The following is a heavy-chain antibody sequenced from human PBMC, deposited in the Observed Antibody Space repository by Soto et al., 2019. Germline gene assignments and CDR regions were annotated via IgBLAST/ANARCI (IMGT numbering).Heavy chain of an antibody. Sequence: ASVKVSCKASGYTFTSYYMHWVRQAPGQGLEWMGIINPSGGSTSYAQKFQGRATMTRDTSTSTVYMELSSLRSEDTAVYYCARGDIVVVPAARRYYFDYWGQGTLVTVSS. J-gene: IGHJ4*02. V-gene: IGHV1-46*01. CDR3: ARGDIVVVPAARRYYFDY. CDR2: INPSGGST. CDR1: GYTFTSYY. D-gene: IGHD2-2*01.